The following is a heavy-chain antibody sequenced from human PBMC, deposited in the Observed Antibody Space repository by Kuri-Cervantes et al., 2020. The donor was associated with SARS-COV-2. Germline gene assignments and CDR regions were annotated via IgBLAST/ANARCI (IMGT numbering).Heavy chain of an antibody. CDR3: ARDSSDSSGYLDY. D-gene: IGHD3-22*01. J-gene: IGHJ4*02. V-gene: IGHV3-30-3*01. CDR2: ISYDGSNK. CDR1: GFTFSSYA. Sequence: WGSLRLSCAASGFTFSSYAMHWVRQAPGKGLEWVSVISYDGSNKYYADSVKGRFTISRDNSKNTLYLQMDSLGAEDTAVYYCARDSSDSSGYLDYWGQGTLVTVSS.